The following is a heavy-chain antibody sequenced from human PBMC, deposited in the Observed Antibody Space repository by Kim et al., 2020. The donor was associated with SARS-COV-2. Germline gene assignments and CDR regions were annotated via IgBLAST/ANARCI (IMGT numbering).Heavy chain of an antibody. CDR3: ARDSVDGEVDSSGYVLYYFDY. J-gene: IGHJ4*02. CDR1: GFTFSSYG. D-gene: IGHD3-22*01. V-gene: IGHV3-33*01. Sequence: GGSLRLSCAASGFTFSSYGMHWVRQAPGKGLEWVAVIWYDGSNKYYADSVKGRFTISRDNSKNTLYLQMNSLRAEDTAVYYCARDSVDGEVDSSGYVLYYFDYWGQGTLVTVSS. CDR2: IWYDGSNK.